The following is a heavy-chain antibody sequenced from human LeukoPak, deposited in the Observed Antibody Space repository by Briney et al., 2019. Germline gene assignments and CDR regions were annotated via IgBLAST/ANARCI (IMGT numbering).Heavy chain of an antibody. Sequence: SETLSLTCTVSGGSISSSSYYWGWIRQPPGTGLEWIGSIYYTGSTYYNPSLKSRVTISVDTSKDQFSLKLSPVTATDTAVYYCARLHYGGNYGYYYYYMDVWGKGTTVTISS. D-gene: IGHD4-23*01. CDR2: IYYTGST. CDR3: ARLHYGGNYGYYYYYMDV. CDR1: GGSISSSSYY. V-gene: IGHV4-39*01. J-gene: IGHJ6*03.